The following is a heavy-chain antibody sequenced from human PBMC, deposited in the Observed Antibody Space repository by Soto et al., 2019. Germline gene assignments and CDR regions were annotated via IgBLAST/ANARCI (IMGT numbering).Heavy chain of an antibody. V-gene: IGHV4-31*03. CDR2: IYYSGST. CDR1: GGSIRSGGYY. Sequence: TLSLTCTVSGGSIRSGGYYWSWIRQPPGKGLEWIGYIYYSGSTYYNPSLKSRVTISVDTSKNQFSLKLSSVTAADTAVHYRARGLSGYDYGGLDYWGQGILVTVS. CDR3: ARGLSGYDYGGLDY. D-gene: IGHD5-12*01. J-gene: IGHJ4*02.